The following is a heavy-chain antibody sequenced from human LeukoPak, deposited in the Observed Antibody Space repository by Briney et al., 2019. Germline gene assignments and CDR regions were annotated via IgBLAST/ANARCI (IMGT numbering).Heavy chain of an antibody. D-gene: IGHD5-12*01. J-gene: IGHJ5*02. CDR2: INGDGRTT. CDR3: VGDQVDNVGWLT. Sequence: PGGSLRLSCSASGFIFSTYTMYWVRQAPGKGLEFVSVINGDGRTTYYVDSVKGRFTISRDNSKNTLYLQMNSLRAEDTAVYYCVGDQVDNVGWLTWGQGTRVTVSS. V-gene: IGHV3-64D*06. CDR1: GFIFSTYT.